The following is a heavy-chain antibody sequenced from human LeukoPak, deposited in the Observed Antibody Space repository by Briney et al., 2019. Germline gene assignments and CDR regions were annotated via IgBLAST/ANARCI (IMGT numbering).Heavy chain of an antibody. D-gene: IGHD3-3*01. CDR2: INHSGST. Sequence: SETLSLTCAVYGGSFSGYYWSWIRQPPGKGLEWIGEINHSGSTNYNPSLKSRVTISVDTSKNQFSLKLSSVTAADTAVYYCARLYDFWSGYSCWGQGALVTVSS. V-gene: IGHV4-34*01. J-gene: IGHJ4*02. CDR1: GGSFSGYY. CDR3: ARLYDFWSGYSC.